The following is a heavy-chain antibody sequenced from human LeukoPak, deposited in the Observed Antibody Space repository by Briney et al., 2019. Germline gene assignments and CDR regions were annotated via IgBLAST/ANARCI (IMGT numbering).Heavy chain of an antibody. V-gene: IGHV3-7*01. J-gene: IGHJ6*04. Sequence: PGGSLRLSCVSSGFTFSNYWMKWVRQAPGKGLEWVTSINEDGSGKFSVGSVKDRITISRDNTRNSLDLQVNSLTVEDTAIYYFAREDGDVWGTGTTVTVSS. CDR1: GFTFSNYW. CDR2: INEDGSGK. CDR3: AREDGDV.